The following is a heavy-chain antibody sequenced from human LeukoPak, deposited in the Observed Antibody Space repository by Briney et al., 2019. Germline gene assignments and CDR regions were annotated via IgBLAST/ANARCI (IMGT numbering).Heavy chain of an antibody. Sequence: PSETLSLTCTVSGGSISSYYWSWIRQPPGKGLEWIGYIYYSGSTNYNPSLKSRVTISVDTSKNQFSLKLSSVTAADTAVYYCACYDFWRGYSFDYWGQGTLVTVSS. J-gene: IGHJ4*02. D-gene: IGHD3-3*01. CDR2: IYYSGST. V-gene: IGHV4-59*08. CDR3: ACYDFWRGYSFDY. CDR1: GGSISSYY.